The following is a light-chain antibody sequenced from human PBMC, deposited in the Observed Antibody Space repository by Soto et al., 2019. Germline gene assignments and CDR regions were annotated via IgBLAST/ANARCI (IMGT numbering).Light chain of an antibody. CDR2: AAS. Sequence: VVMTQSRVDLSVSPGERAALSCRASQSVSTHSAWYQQKPGQAPKLLIYAASTRVTGISARFSGSGSGTEFSLTISSLQSEDFGIYYCLPYNDWPVYTFGQGTKVDI. CDR1: QSVSTH. V-gene: IGKV3-15*01. CDR3: LPYNDWPVYT. J-gene: IGKJ2*01.